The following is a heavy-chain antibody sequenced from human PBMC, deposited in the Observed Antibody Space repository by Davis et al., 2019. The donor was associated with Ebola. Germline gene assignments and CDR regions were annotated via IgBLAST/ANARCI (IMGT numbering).Heavy chain of an antibody. CDR2: IYYSGST. CDR1: GGSISSYY. V-gene: IGHV4-59*01. D-gene: IGHD5-18*01. J-gene: IGHJ3*02. Sequence: SETLSLTCTVSGGSISSYYWSWIRQPPGKGLKWIGYIYYSGSTNYNPSLKSRVTISVDTSKNQFSLKLSSVTAADTAVYYCARDGSGYSLFDIWGQGTMVTVSS. CDR3: ARDGSGYSLFDI.